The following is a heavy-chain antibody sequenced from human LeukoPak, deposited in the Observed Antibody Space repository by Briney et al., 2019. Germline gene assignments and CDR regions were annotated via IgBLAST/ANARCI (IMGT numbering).Heavy chain of an antibody. CDR2: ISSNGGIT. D-gene: IGHD6-19*01. CDR3: VRAGSGWFTFDY. Sequence: GGSLRLSCSASGFTFSSYAMHWVRQAPGKGLQSVSVISSNGGITYYADSVKGRFTISRDNSKNTLYLQMSSLRAEDTAVYYCVRAGSGWFTFDYWGQGTLVTVSS. CDR1: GFTFSSYA. V-gene: IGHV3-64D*06. J-gene: IGHJ4*02.